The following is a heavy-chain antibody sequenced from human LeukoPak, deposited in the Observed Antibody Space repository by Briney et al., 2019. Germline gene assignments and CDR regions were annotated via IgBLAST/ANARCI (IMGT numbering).Heavy chain of an antibody. V-gene: IGHV1-18*01. Sequence: GASVKVSCKATGYTFTSYGISWVRQAPGQGLEWMGWISSNSDNTNYAQKFQGRVTMTRDTSTSTVYMELSSLRSEDTAVYYCARGNYGGNSGLLWGQGTMVTVSS. CDR2: ISSNSDNT. CDR1: GYTFTSYG. J-gene: IGHJ3*01. CDR3: ARGNYGGNSGLL. D-gene: IGHD4-23*01.